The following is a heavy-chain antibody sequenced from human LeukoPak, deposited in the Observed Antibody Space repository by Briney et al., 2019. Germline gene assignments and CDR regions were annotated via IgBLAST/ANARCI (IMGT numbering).Heavy chain of an antibody. J-gene: IGHJ4*02. CDR2: ISSSSAHI. D-gene: IGHD3-3*01. V-gene: IGHV3-48*02. CDR3: ESFAEVNY. CDR1: GFTFTSYT. Sequence: GGSLRLSCATSGFTFTSYTISWVRQAPGQGLEWVSYISSSSAHIYYAQYVKGRFTISTDTSTSSAYLQMNSLRHDDTAVYYCESFAEVNYWGQGTLVTVSS.